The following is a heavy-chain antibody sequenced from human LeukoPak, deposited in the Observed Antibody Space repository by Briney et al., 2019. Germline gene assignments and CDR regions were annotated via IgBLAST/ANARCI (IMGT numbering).Heavy chain of an antibody. CDR2: INPNSGGT. CDR1: GGTFSSYA. D-gene: IGHD6-13*01. J-gene: IGHJ1*01. V-gene: IGHV1-2*02. CDR3: AIDSSSWYSGYFQH. Sequence: ASVKVSCKASGGTFSSYAISWVRQAPGQGLEWMGWINPNSGGTNYAQKFQGRVTMTRDTSISTAYMELSRLRSDDTAVYYCAIDSSSWYSGYFQHWGQGTLVTVSS.